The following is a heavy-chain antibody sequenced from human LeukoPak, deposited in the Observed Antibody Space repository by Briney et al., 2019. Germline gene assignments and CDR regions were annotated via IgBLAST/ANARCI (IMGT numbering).Heavy chain of an antibody. J-gene: IGHJ4*02. D-gene: IGHD3-9*01. Sequence: SETLSLTCTVSGASISSSSYYWGWIRQPPGKGLEWIGNIYYSGRTYYNPSLKSRVTIFVDTSKNQFSLTLSSVTAADTAVYYCARSSYDILTGWYYFDYWGRGTLVTVSS. CDR2: IYYSGRT. CDR3: ARSSYDILTGWYYFDY. CDR1: GASISSSSYY. V-gene: IGHV4-39*01.